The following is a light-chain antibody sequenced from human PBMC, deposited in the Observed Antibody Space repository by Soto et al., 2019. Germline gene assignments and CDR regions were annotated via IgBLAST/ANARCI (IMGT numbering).Light chain of an antibody. CDR1: QSVSSSY. Sequence: EIVLTQSPGTLSLSPGERATLSCRASQSVSSSYLAWYQQKPGQAPRLLIYGASSRATGIPDRFSGSGSGTDLTLPISRLEPADFAVYYCQQYGSSPMYTFGQGTKLDIK. CDR3: QQYGSSPMYT. V-gene: IGKV3-20*01. CDR2: GAS. J-gene: IGKJ2*01.